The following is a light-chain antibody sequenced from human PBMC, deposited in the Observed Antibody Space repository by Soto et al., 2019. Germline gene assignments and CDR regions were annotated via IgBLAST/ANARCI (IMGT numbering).Light chain of an antibody. Sequence: QSVPTQPPSASGSPGQLVTISCTGTSSDVGANNDYVSWYQQHPGKVPKLMIYEVSKRPPGVPDRFSGSKSGNTASLTVSGLQADDEADYYCSSYAGSDNFVFGTGTKLTVL. CDR3: SSYAGSDNFV. J-gene: IGLJ1*01. CDR1: SSDVGANNDY. CDR2: EVS. V-gene: IGLV2-8*01.